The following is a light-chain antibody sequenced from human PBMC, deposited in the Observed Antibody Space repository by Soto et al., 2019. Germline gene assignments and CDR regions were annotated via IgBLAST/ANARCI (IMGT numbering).Light chain of an antibody. CDR1: SSEVGGYNY. J-gene: IGLJ1*01. CDR3: SSYTSSSIPYV. V-gene: IGLV2-14*01. Sequence: QSVLTQPASVSGAPGQSIPISCTGTSSEVGGYNYVSWYQQHPGKAPKLMIYDVSNRPSGVSNRFSGSKSGNTASLTISGLQAEDEADYYCSSYTSSSIPYVFGTGTKVTVL. CDR2: DVS.